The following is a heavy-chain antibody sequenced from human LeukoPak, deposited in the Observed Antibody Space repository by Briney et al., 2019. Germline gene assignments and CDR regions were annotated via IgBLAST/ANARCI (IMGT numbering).Heavy chain of an antibody. CDR2: ISGSGDAT. CDR3: ARLSGTSGTTSRVLHY. V-gene: IGHV3-23*01. J-gene: IGHJ4*02. D-gene: IGHD1-1*01. CDR1: GFTFTTYA. Sequence: GGSLRFSCAASGFTFTTYAMTWVRRAPGMRLEWVSAISGSGDATYYADSVKGRFTISRDNSENTVYLQVSSLRAEDTAVYYCARLSGTSGTTSRVLHYWGQGALVTVSS.